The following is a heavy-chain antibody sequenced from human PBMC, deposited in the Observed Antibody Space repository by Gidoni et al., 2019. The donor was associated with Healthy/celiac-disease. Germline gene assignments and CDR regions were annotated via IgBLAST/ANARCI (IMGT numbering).Heavy chain of an antibody. CDR2: INAGNGNT. D-gene: IGHD5-18*01. CDR3: ARDHPIQLWAGDY. V-gene: IGHV1-3*01. CDR1: GYTFTSYA. J-gene: IGHJ4*02. Sequence: QVQLVQSGAEVKKPGASVKVSCQASGYTFTSYAMHWVRQAPGQRLEWMGWINAGNGNTKYSQKFQGRVTITRDTSASTAYMELSSLRSEDTAVYYCARDHPIQLWAGDYWGQGTLVTVSS.